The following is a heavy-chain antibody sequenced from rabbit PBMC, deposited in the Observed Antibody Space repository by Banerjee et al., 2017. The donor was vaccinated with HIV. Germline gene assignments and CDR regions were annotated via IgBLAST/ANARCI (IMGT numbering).Heavy chain of an antibody. Sequence: QEQLVESGGGLVQPEGSLTLTCTASGFSFSNSYWICWVRQAPGKGLEWIACIVAGSSGSTYYARWAKGRFTISKTSSTTVTLQMTSLTAADTATYFCARDSRYGAYTGNGFGIYNLWGPGTLVTVS. CDR3: ARDSRYGAYTGNGFGIYNL. V-gene: IGHV1S45*01. CDR2: IVAGSSGST. CDR1: GFSFSNSYW. J-gene: IGHJ4*01. D-gene: IGHD2-1*01.